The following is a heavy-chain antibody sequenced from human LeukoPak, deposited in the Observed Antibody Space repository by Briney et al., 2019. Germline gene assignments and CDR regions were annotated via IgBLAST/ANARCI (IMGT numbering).Heavy chain of an antibody. V-gene: IGHV1-2*02. CDR1: GYTFTGYY. CDR2: INPNSGGT. CDR3: ATDLGTMVRGANFDY. Sequence: ASVKVSCKASGYTFTGYYMHWVRQAPGQGLEWMGWINPNSGGTNYAQKFQGRVTMTEDTSTDTAYMELSSLRSEDTAVYYCATDLGTMVRGANFDYWGQGTLVTVSS. D-gene: IGHD3-10*01. J-gene: IGHJ4*02.